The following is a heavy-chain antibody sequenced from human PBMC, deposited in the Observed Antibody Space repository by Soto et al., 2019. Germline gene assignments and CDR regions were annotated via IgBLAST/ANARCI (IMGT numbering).Heavy chain of an antibody. J-gene: IGHJ3*02. D-gene: IGHD3-10*01. CDR2: ISSNGGST. V-gene: IGHV3-64D*06. Sequence: EVQLVESGGGLVQPGGSLRLSCSASGFTFSSYAMHWVRQAPGKGLEYVSAISSNGGSTYYADSVKGRFTISRDNSKNTLYLQMSSLRVEDTAVYYCVKGVSGFRDDAFDIWGQGTMVTVSS. CDR3: VKGVSGFRDDAFDI. CDR1: GFTFSSYA.